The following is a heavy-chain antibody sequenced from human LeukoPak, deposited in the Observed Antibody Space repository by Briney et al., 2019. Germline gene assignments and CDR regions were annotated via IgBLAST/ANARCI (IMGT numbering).Heavy chain of an antibody. Sequence: ASVKVSCKAYGYTFSNSAMQWVRQARGQRPEWIGWIVVGSGKTNYAQNFQERVTITRDMSTSTVYMELSSLGLEDTAVYYCARDRYCSGGSCEFDYWGQGTLVTVSS. D-gene: IGHD2-15*01. CDR3: ARDRYCSGGSCEFDY. CDR1: GYTFSNSA. J-gene: IGHJ4*02. CDR2: IVVGSGKT. V-gene: IGHV1-58*02.